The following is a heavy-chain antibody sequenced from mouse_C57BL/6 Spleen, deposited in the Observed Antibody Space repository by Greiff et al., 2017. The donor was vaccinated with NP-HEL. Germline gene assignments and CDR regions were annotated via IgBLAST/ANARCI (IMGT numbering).Heavy chain of an antibody. D-gene: IGHD1-1*01. CDR1: GFTFSSYA. V-gene: IGHV5-9-1*02. CDR3: TRPGVITTVVAPYWYFDV. J-gene: IGHJ1*03. Sequence: EVKLVESGEGLVKPGGSLKLSCAASGFTFSSYAMSWVRQTPEKRLEWVAYISSGGDYIYYADTVKGRFTISRDNARNTLYLQMSSLTSEDTAMYYCTRPGVITTVVAPYWYFDVWGTGTTVTVSS. CDR2: ISSGGDYI.